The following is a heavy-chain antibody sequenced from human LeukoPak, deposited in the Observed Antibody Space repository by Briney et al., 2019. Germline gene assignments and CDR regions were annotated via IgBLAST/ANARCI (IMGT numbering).Heavy chain of an antibody. CDR2: IYPGDSDT. CDR1: GSSFTSYW. J-gene: IGHJ4*02. CDR3: ARQPGIAAGGY. Sequence: GESLKISCKGSGSSFTSYWIGWVRQLPGKGLEWVGIIYPGDSDTSYSPSFQGQVTISADKSISTAYLQWSSLKASDTAMYYCARQPGIAAGGYWGQGTLVTVSS. V-gene: IGHV5-51*01. D-gene: IGHD6-13*01.